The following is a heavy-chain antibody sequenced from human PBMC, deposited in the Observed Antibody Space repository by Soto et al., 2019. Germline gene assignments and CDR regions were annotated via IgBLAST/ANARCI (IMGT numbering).Heavy chain of an antibody. D-gene: IGHD3-10*01. CDR3: ARPGNYGSGSYLYYLDY. CDR1: GGSISSSSYY. CDR2: IYYSGST. Sequence: QLQLQESGPGLVKPSETLSLTCTVSGGSISSSSYYWGWIRQPPGKGLEWIGSIYYSGSTYYNPSLKSRVTISVDTSKKQFSLKLSSVTAADTAVYYCARPGNYGSGSYLYYLDYWGQGTLVTVSS. V-gene: IGHV4-39*01. J-gene: IGHJ4*02.